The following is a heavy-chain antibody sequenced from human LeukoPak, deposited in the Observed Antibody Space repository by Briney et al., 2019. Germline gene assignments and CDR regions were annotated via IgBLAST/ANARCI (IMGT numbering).Heavy chain of an antibody. Sequence: ASVKVSCKASGYTFTSYDISWVRQAPGQGLEWIGWISGNNGNTNYAQKFQGRVSVTTDKSTSTAYMDLRSLRSDDTAVYYCVRGGAGSGYDQWGRGTLVTVSS. D-gene: IGHD5-12*01. CDR2: ISGNNGNT. CDR3: VRGGAGSGYDQ. V-gene: IGHV1-18*01. J-gene: IGHJ4*02. CDR1: GYTFTSYD.